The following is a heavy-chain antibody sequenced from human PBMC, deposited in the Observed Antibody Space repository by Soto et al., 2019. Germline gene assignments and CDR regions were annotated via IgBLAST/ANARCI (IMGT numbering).Heavy chain of an antibody. Sequence: SETLSLTCTGSGGSISSYYWSWIRPPPGKGLEWIGYIYYSGSTNYNPSLKSRVTISVDTSKNQFSLKLSSVTAADTAVYYCARLGYCSGGSCYPDAFDIWGQGTMVT. J-gene: IGHJ3*02. D-gene: IGHD2-15*01. CDR1: GGSISSYY. CDR2: IYYSGST. V-gene: IGHV4-59*08. CDR3: ARLGYCSGGSCYPDAFDI.